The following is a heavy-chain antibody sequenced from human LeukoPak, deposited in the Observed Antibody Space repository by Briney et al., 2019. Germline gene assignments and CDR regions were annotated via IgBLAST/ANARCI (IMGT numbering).Heavy chain of an antibody. Sequence: ASVKVSCKASGYTFTSCYMHWVRQAPGQGLEWMGIINPSGGSTSYAQKFQGRVTMTRDTSTSTVYMELSSLRSEDTAVYYCARDVVRGYSGYGRYFDYWGQGTLVTVSS. CDR3: ARDVVRGYSGYGRYFDY. D-gene: IGHD5-12*01. CDR2: INPSGGST. J-gene: IGHJ4*02. V-gene: IGHV1-46*01. CDR1: GYTFTSCY.